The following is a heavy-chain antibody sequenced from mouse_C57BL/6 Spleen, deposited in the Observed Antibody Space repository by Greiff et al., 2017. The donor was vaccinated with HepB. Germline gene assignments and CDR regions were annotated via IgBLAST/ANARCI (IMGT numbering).Heavy chain of an antibody. Sequence: EVKLVESGGGLVKPGGSLKLSCAASGFTFSSYAMSWVRQTPEKRLEWVATISDGGSYTYYPDNVKGRFTISRDNAKNNLYLQMSHLKSEDTAMYYCARADYEYDGGYWGQGTTLTVSS. D-gene: IGHD2-4*01. J-gene: IGHJ2*01. CDR1: GFTFSSYA. V-gene: IGHV5-4*03. CDR2: ISDGGSYT. CDR3: ARADYEYDGGY.